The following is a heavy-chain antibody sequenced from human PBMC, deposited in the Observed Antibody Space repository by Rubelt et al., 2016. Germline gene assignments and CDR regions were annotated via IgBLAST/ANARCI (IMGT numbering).Heavy chain of an antibody. CDR2: VHTSGYT. J-gene: IGHJ4*02. CDR1: GAALSRYF. CDR3: AGGAVYYQYSLDFDY. V-gene: IGHV4-4*07. Sequence: QVLLQELGPGRVQCSETLSLTCTVYGAALSRYFWSWVRQPAGKGLEWIGRVHTSGYTSYNPSLESRVAMSLDTSKNQISLMRTSRTADDTADYYGAGGAVYYQYSLDFDYWGQGALVNVSS. D-gene: IGHD2-8*01.